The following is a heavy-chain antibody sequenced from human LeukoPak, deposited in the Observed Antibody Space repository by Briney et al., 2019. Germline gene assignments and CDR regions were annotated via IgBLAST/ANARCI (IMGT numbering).Heavy chain of an antibody. D-gene: IGHD3-22*01. J-gene: IGHJ3*02. CDR3: ARARYYYDSSGYYVDALDI. CDR1: GYSFTSYW. Sequence: GESLKISCKGSGYSFTSYWIGWVRQMPGKGLEWMGIIYPGDSDTRYSPSFQGQVTISADKSISTAYLQWSSLKASDTAMYYCARARYYYDSSGYYVDALDIWGQGTMVTVSS. V-gene: IGHV5-51*01. CDR2: IYPGDSDT.